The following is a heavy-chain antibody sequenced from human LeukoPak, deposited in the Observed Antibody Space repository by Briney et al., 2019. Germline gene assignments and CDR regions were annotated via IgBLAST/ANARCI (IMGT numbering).Heavy chain of an antibody. CDR1: GASITGYY. CDR2: IYTSGST. Sequence: SETLSLTCSVSGASITGYYWSWIRQPAGKGLEWIGRIYTSGSTDYNPSLRSRVTMSVDTSKNQFSLKLSSVTAADTAVYYCARSISSTNSFYYYYYYMDVWGRGTTVTVSS. V-gene: IGHV4-4*07. CDR3: ARSISSTNSFYYYYYYMDV. J-gene: IGHJ6*03. D-gene: IGHD3-3*02.